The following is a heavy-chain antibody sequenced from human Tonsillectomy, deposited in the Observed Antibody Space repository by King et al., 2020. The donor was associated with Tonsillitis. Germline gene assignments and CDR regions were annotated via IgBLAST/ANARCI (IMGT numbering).Heavy chain of an antibody. D-gene: IGHD3-22*01. CDR2: INRYGIST. CDR1: GFTFSSYW. CDR3: ARENAYDSSGYYFDAFDI. Sequence: EVQLVESGGGLVQPGGSLRLSFAASGFTFSSYWMHWVRQAPGKGLVWVSRINRYGISTSYADSVKGRFTISRDNAKNPLDLQMNSLRAEDTAVYYCARENAYDSSGYYFDAFDIWGQGTMVTVSS. J-gene: IGHJ3*02. V-gene: IGHV3-74*01.